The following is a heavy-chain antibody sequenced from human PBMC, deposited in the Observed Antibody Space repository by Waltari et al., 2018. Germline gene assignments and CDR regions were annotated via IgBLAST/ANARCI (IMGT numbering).Heavy chain of an antibody. D-gene: IGHD2-15*01. CDR1: GFSFSDHA. CDR2: IRNKDNSSNK. Sequence: EVQLVESGGGLVQPGGSLRLSCAASGFSFSDHAMDWVRQAPGKGRGWVGRIRNKDNSSNKEYAASVKGRSTVSRDDSKNSLYLQMNSLKTEDTAVYYCAVVPPDSDIPLSIDVDVWGQGTTVTVSS. CDR3: AVVPPDSDIPLSIDVDV. V-gene: IGHV3-72*01. J-gene: IGHJ6*02.